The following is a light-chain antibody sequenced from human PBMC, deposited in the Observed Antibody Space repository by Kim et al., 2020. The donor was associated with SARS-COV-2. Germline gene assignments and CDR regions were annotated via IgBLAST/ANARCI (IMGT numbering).Light chain of an antibody. V-gene: IGKV1-39*01. CDR3: QQSYSTPYT. CDR2: AAS. Sequence: SASVGDRVTITGRASQSISNYLNWYKQKPGKATKLLIYAASSLQSGVPSRFSGSGSGTDFSLTISSLQPEDFATYYCQQSYSTPYTFGQGTKLEI. CDR1: QSISNY. J-gene: IGKJ2*01.